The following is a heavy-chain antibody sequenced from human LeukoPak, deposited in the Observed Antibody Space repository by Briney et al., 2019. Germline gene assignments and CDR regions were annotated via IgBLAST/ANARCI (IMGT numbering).Heavy chain of an antibody. CDR2: FDPEDGET. Sequence: ASVKVSCKASGGTFSSYAISWVRQAPGKGLEWMGGFDPEDGETIYAQKFQGRVTMTEDTSTDTAYMELSSLRSEDTAVYYCATDWNGPAAIKDWFDPWGQGTLVTVSS. D-gene: IGHD2-2*02. J-gene: IGHJ5*02. V-gene: IGHV1-24*01. CDR1: GGTFSSYA. CDR3: ATDWNGPAAIKDWFDP.